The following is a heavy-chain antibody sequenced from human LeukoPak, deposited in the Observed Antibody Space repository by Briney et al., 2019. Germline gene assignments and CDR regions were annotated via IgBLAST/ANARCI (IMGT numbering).Heavy chain of an antibody. V-gene: IGHV4-34*01. D-gene: IGHD5-18*01. CDR3: ARVGYSYGFDP. Sequence: SETLSLTCAVYGGSFSGYYWNWIRQPPGKGLEWIGEINRSGSTNYNPSLKSRVTISIDTSKNQFSLRLSYVTAADTAVYYCARVGYSYGFDPWGQGTLVTVSS. CDR2: INRSGST. J-gene: IGHJ5*02. CDR1: GGSFSGYY.